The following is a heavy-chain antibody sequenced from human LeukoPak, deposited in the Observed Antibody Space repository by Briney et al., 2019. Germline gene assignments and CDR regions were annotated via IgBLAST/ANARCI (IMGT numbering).Heavy chain of an antibody. J-gene: IGHJ4*02. CDR1: GFTFNGYS. Sequence: PGGSLRLSCTASGFTFNGYSMNWVRQAPGKGLEWVSSISTSSSYIYYADSVKGRFTISRNNPKNSLYLQMNSLRAEDTAVYYCARNRGDPFYFDYWGQGTLVTVSS. CDR3: ARNRGDPFYFDY. D-gene: IGHD4-17*01. V-gene: IGHV3-21*01. CDR2: ISTSSSYI.